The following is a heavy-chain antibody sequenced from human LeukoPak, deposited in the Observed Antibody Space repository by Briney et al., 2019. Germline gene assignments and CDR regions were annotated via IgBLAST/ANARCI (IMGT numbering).Heavy chain of an antibody. CDR2: IGVGGNSI. CDR1: GFTFSTYE. V-gene: IGHV3-48*03. D-gene: IGHD2-21*01. J-gene: IGHJ4*02. CDR3: ARETAHCGGDCFDY. Sequence: GGSLRLSCAASGFTFSTYEFNWVRQAPGKGLEWVAYIGVGGNSIYYADSVRGRFTTSRDNAQNSLYLEMNSLRDEDTAIYYCARETAHCGGDCFDYWGQGTLVTVSS.